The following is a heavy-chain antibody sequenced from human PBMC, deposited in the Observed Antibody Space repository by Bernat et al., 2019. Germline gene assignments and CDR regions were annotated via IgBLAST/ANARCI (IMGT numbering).Heavy chain of an antibody. CDR2: ITHSGST. CDR3: VKSRRGGVPPGYVF. Sequence: QVQLQQWGAGLLKPSETLSLTCAVYGGSFSGYYWSWLRQPPGKGLEWIGEITHSGSTNYNPSLKSRVTISVDTSKNQFSLRLSSVTAADTAVYDCVKSRRGGVPPGYVFWGQGTLVTVSS. V-gene: IGHV4-34*01. CDR1: GGSFSGYY. D-gene: IGHD3-16*01. J-gene: IGHJ4*02.